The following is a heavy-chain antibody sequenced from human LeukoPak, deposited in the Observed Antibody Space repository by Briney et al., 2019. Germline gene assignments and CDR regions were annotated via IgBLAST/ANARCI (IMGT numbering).Heavy chain of an antibody. CDR3: ARQSGYSYGPNWFDP. J-gene: IGHJ5*02. V-gene: IGHV4-34*01. Sequence: PSETLSLTCAVYGGSFSGYYWSWIRQPPGKGLEWIGEINHSGSTNYNPSLKRRVTISVDTSQNQFSLKLSSVTAADTAVYYCARQSGYSYGPNWFDPWGQGTLVTVSS. D-gene: IGHD5-18*01. CDR1: GGSFSGYY. CDR2: INHSGST.